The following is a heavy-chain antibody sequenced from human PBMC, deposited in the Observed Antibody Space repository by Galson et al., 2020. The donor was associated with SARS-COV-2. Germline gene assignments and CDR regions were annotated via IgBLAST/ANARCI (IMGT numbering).Heavy chain of an antibody. V-gene: IGHV3-30*01. Sequence: GGSLRLSCAASGFTFSSYAMHWVRQAPGKGLEWVAVISYDGSNKYYADSVKGRFTISRDNSKNTLYLQMNSLRAEDTAVYYCARGREPQYYFDYWGQGTLVTVSS. CDR3: ARGREPQYYFDY. CDR2: ISYDGSNK. J-gene: IGHJ4*02. D-gene: IGHD1-1*01. CDR1: GFTFSSYA.